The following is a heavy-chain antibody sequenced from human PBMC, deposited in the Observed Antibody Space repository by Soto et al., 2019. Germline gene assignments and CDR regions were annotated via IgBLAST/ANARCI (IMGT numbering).Heavy chain of an antibody. CDR1: GGTFSSYA. CDR2: IIPISGTA. CDR3: ARSQGSSTSLEIYYYYYYGMDV. J-gene: IGHJ6*02. D-gene: IGHD2-2*01. Sequence: QVQLVQSGAEVKKPGSSVKVSCTASGGTFSSYAISWVRQAPGQGLEWMGGIIPISGTANYAQKFQGRVTITADESTSTAYMELSSLRSEDKAVYYCARSQGSSTSLEIYYYYYYGMDVWGQGTTVTVSS. V-gene: IGHV1-69*01.